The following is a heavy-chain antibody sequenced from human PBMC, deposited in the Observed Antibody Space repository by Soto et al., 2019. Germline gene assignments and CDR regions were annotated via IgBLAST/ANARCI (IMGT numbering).Heavy chain of an antibody. CDR3: ARGVLLDY. CDR2: IYHSGST. V-gene: IGHV4-30-2*01. CDR1: GGSISSGGYS. J-gene: IGHJ4*02. D-gene: IGHD3-10*01. Sequence: SETLSLTCAVSGGSISSGGYSWSWIRQPPGKGLEWIGYIYHSGSTYYNPSLKSRVTISVDRSKNQFSLKLSSVTAAATAVYYCARGVLLDYWGQGTLVTVSS.